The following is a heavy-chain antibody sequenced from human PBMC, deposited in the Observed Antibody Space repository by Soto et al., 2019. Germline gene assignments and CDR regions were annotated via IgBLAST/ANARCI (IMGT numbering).Heavy chain of an antibody. CDR2: ISAYNGNT. D-gene: IGHD3-16*01. J-gene: IGHJ4*02. V-gene: IGHV1-18*01. Sequence: ASVKVSCKASGYTFTSYGISWVRQAPGQGLEWMGWISAYNGNTNYAQKLQGRVTMTTDTSSSTAYMELRSLRSDDTAVYYCAGGGVPRSGAGNYDYWGRGPRVTVPS. CDR1: GYTFTSYG. CDR3: AGGGVPRSGAGNYDY.